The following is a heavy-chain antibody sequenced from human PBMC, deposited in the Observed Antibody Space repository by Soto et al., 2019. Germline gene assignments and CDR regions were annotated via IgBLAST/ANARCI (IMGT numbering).Heavy chain of an antibody. CDR3: AKDRGIAARLNYYYGMDV. D-gene: IGHD6-6*01. CDR2: ISYDGSNK. V-gene: IGHV3-30*18. Sequence: GGSLRLSCAASGFTFSSYGMHWVRQAPGKGLEWVAVISYDGSNKYYADSVKGRFTISRDNSKNTLYLQMNSLRAEDTAVYYCAKDRGIAARLNYYYGMDVWGQGTTVTVSS. CDR1: GFTFSSYG. J-gene: IGHJ6*02.